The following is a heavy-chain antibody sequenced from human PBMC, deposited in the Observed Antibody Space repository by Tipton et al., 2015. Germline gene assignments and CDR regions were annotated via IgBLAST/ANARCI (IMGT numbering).Heavy chain of an antibody. D-gene: IGHD1-14*01. CDR2: ISFSDTT. Sequence: TLSLTCTVSGGSVSTSNYYWGWIRQPPGKGLEWIGYISFSDTTHYNPSLKSRVTISLDTSKNQFSLKLTSVTAADAAVYYCARDDHQVNAFDIWGQGTMVTVSS. J-gene: IGHJ3*02. V-gene: IGHV4-61*01. CDR3: ARDDHQVNAFDI. CDR1: GGSVSTSNYY.